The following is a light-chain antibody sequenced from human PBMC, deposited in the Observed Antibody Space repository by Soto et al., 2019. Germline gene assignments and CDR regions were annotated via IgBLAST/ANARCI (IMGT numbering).Light chain of an antibody. CDR1: QSVLYSSNNKSY. V-gene: IGKV4-1*01. CDR3: QQYYGTPWT. Sequence: DIVMTQSPDSLAVSLGERATINCKSSQSVLYSSNNKSYLAWYQQKPGQPPKLLIYWASTREFGVPDRFSGSGSGTDFTLTISSLQAEDVAVYYCQQYYGTPWTFGQGTRVEIK. CDR2: WAS. J-gene: IGKJ1*01.